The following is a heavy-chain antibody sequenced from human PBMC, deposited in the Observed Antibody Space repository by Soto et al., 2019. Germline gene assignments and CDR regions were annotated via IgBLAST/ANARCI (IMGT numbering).Heavy chain of an antibody. J-gene: IGHJ6*02. V-gene: IGHV1-46*01. CDR3: AREGVRARTYYVFWSGYYTPYYYGMDV. D-gene: IGHD3-3*01. CDR1: GYTFTSYY. Sequence: GASVKVSCKASGYTFTSYYMHWVRQAPGQGLEWMGIINPSGGSTSYAQKFQGRVTMTRDTSTSTVYMELSSLRSEDTAVYYCAREGVRARTYYVFWSGYYTPYYYGMDVSGQGTTVTVSS. CDR2: INPSGGST.